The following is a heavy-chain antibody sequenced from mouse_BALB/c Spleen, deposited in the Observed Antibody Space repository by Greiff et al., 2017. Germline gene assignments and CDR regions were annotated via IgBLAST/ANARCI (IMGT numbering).Heavy chain of an antibody. Sequence: VQLQQSGAELVKPGASVKLSCPASGFHITDTYMHWVKQRPEQGLEWIGRIDPANGNTKYDPKFQGKATITAETSSNTAYLQLSSLTSEDTAVYYCATDYSNPWFAYWGQGTLVTVSA. J-gene: IGHJ3*01. CDR2: IDPANGNT. CDR1: GFHITDTY. D-gene: IGHD2-5*01. V-gene: IGHV14-3*02. CDR3: ATDYSNPWFAY.